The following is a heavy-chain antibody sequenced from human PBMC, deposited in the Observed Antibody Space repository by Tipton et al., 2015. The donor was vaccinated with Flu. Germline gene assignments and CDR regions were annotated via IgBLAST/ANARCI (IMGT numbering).Heavy chain of an antibody. D-gene: IGHD3-22*01. CDR3: ARGRNYYDSSGYDY. J-gene: IGHJ4*02. CDR2: INHSGST. V-gene: IGHV4-34*01. CDR1: GGSFSGYY. Sequence: TLSLTCAVYGGSFSGYYWSWIRQPPGKGLEWIGGINHSGSTNHNPSLKSRVTISVDTSKNQFSLKLSSVTAADTAVYYCARGRNYYDSSGYDYWGQGTLVTVSS.